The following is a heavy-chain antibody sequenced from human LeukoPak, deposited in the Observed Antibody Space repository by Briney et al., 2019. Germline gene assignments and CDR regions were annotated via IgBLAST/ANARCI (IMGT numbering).Heavy chain of an antibody. J-gene: IGHJ4*02. CDR1: GFTVSSNY. CDR2: IYSGGST. CDR3: ARERDYYFDY. V-gene: IGHV3-66*01. Sequence: PGGSLRLSCAASGFTVSSNYMSWVRQAPGKGLEWVSVIYSGGSTYYTDSVKGRFTISRDNSKNTLYLQMNSLRAEDTAVYYCARERDYYFDYWGQGTLVTVSS. D-gene: IGHD3/OR15-3a*01.